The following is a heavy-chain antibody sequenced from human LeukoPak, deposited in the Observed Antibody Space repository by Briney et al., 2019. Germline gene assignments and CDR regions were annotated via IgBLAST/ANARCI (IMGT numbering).Heavy chain of an antibody. CDR2: ISGTSSYM. D-gene: IGHD3-10*01. CDR1: GFTFSSYS. J-gene: IGHJ5*02. CDR3: ARDLHYYGSGP. Sequence: PGGSLRLSCAASGFTFSSYSMNWVRQAPGKGLDWVSGISGTSSYMYYGDSVKGRFTVSRDNAKNSLYLQMESLRVEDTAVYYCARDLHYYGSGPWGQGTLVTVSS. V-gene: IGHV3-21*01.